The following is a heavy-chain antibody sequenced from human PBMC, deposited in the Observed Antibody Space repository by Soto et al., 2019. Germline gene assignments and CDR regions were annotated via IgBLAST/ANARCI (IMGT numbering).Heavy chain of an antibody. Sequence: QVQMVESGGGVVQPGRSLRLSCAASGFTFSNYGMHWVRQAPGKGLEWVAVISSDGSIKNHADSVKGRFTISRDNSKNTVYLQMNSLRAEDTAVYYCAKRKDGWLQLGDWGQGTLVTVSS. J-gene: IGHJ4*02. CDR3: AKRKDGWLQLGD. CDR1: GFTFSNYG. D-gene: IGHD5-12*01. CDR2: ISSDGSIK. V-gene: IGHV3-30*18.